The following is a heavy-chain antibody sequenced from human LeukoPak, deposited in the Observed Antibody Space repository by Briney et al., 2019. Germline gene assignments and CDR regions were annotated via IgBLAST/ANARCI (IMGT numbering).Heavy chain of an antibody. D-gene: IGHD2/OR15-2a*01. V-gene: IGHV3-74*01. CDR2: INSDGSWT. J-gene: IGHJ4*02. CDR3: VSFYEAY. CDR1: GNYW. Sequence: GGSLRLSCAASGNYWMHWVRQAPGKGLVWVSHINSDGSWTSYADSVKGRFTISKDNAKNTVYLQTNNLRAEDTAVYYCVSFYEAYWGRGTLVTVSS.